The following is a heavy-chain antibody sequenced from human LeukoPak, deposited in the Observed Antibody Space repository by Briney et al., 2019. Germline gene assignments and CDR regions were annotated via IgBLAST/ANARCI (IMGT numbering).Heavy chain of an antibody. J-gene: IGHJ6*02. CDR1: GDSITSSSYY. V-gene: IGHV4-39*07. CDR2: IYYSGST. Sequence: KPSETLSLTCTVSGDSITSSSYYWGWIRQPPGKGLEWIGSIYYSGSTYYNPSLKSRVTISVDTSKNHFSLKLSSVTAADTAVYYCARDRGYFDWLLYHYGMDVWGQGTTVTVSS. D-gene: IGHD3-9*01. CDR3: ARDRGYFDWLLYHYGMDV.